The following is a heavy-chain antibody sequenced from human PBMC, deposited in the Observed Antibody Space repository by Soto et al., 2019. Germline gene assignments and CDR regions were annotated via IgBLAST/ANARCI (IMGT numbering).Heavy chain of an antibody. CDR2: IYFRGTT. CDR1: GGSISHYH. Sequence: SETLSLTCTVPGGSISHYHWHRIRQPPGKGLEWIGYIYFRGTTNYNPSLKSRVTMSADRSKNQFSLKLSSVTAADTAVYYCAAGGGLPRYYWGQGTLVTVSS. J-gene: IGHJ4*02. CDR3: AAGGGLPRYY. V-gene: IGHV4-59*12. D-gene: IGHD5-12*01.